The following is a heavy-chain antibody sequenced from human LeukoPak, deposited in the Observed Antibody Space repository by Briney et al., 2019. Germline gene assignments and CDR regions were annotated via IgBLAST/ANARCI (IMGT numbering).Heavy chain of an antibody. D-gene: IGHD6-19*01. J-gene: IGHJ4*02. CDR1: GFTFTSYS. CDR2: ISSSSSYI. Sequence: GGSLRLSCAASGFTFTSYSMNWVRQAPGKGLEWVSSISSSSSYIYYADSVKGRLTISRDNAKDSLYLQMNSLRAEDTAVYYCARDDSGWCWPPCGQGFWGQGTLVTVSS. V-gene: IGHV3-21*01. CDR3: ARDDSGWCWPPCGQGF.